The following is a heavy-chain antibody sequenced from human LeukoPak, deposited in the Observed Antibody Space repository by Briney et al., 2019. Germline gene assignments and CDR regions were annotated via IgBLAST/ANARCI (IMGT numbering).Heavy chain of an antibody. CDR2: IDPNNGGT. J-gene: IGHJ4*02. CDR1: GYTFTGYY. D-gene: IGHD1-1*01. V-gene: IGHV1-2*02. Sequence: ASVKVSCKASGYTFTGYYIHWVRQAPGQGLEWMGWIDPNNGGTNYVQKFQGRLTMTRDTSIGTAYMELSSLRSEDTAVYYCARFTGAEVRGFDYWGQGTLVTVSS. CDR3: ARFTGAEVRGFDY.